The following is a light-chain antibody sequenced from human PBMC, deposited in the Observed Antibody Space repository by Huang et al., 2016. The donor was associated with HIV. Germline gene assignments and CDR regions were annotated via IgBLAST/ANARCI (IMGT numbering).Light chain of an antibody. V-gene: IGKV2-28*01. CDR2: LGS. CDR1: QSLLYSSGYNY. J-gene: IGKJ4*01. Sequence: DIVMTQSPLFLPVTPGEPASISCRSSQSLLYSSGYNYLDWYVQKPGQSPQLLIYLGSNRASGVPDRFSGRGSGTDFTLKISRVEAEDVGVYYCMQALQTPGTFGGGTKVEIK. CDR3: MQALQTPGT.